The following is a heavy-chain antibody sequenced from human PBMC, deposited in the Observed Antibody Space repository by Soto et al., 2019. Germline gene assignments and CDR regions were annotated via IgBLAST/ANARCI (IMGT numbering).Heavy chain of an antibody. Sequence: GGSLRLSCAASGFTFSSYGMHWVRQAPGKGLEWVAVIWYDGSNKYYADSVKGRFTISRDNSKNTLYLQMNSLRAEDTAVYYCARDSNYDILTGYYMGTFDYWGQGTLVTVSS. V-gene: IGHV3-33*01. D-gene: IGHD3-9*01. CDR1: GFTFSSYG. J-gene: IGHJ4*02. CDR3: ARDSNYDILTGYYMGTFDY. CDR2: IWYDGSNK.